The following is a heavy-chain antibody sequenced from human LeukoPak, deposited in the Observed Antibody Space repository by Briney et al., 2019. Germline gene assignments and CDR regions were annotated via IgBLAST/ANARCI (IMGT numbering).Heavy chain of an antibody. CDR3: AREQTYCSGGSCYYYYGMDV. D-gene: IGHD2-15*01. CDR2: IKQDGSEK. V-gene: IGHV3-7*03. CDR1: GFTFSSYG. J-gene: IGHJ6*02. Sequence: GGSLRLSCAASGFTFSSYGMHWVRQAPGKGLEWVANIKQDGSEKYYVDSVKGRFTISRDNAKNSLYLQMNSLRAEDTAVYYCAREQTYCSGGSCYYYYGMDVWGQGTTVTVSS.